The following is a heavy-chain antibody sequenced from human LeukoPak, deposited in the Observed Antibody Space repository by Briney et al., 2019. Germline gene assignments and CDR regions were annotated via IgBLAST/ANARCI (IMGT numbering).Heavy chain of an antibody. V-gene: IGHV3-21*01. CDR3: ARDGHYYDSSGYYMGDY. J-gene: IGHJ4*02. CDR2: ISSSSSYI. Sequence: GGSLRLSCAASGFTFSSYSMNWVRQAPGKGLEWVSSISSSSSYIYYADSVKGRFTISRDNAKNSLYLQMNSLRAEDTAVYYCARDGHYYDSSGYYMGDYWGQGTLVTVSS. CDR1: GFTFSSYS. D-gene: IGHD3-22*01.